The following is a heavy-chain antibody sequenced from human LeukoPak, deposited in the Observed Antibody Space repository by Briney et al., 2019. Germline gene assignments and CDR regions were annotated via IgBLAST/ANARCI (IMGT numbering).Heavy chain of an antibody. D-gene: IGHD5-12*01. CDR3: ARSSSWQYSGYDYGNAFDI. J-gene: IGHJ3*02. CDR2: IYTSGST. V-gene: IGHV4-61*02. CDR1: GGSISSGSYY. Sequence: PSETLSLTCTVSGGSISSGSYYWSWIRQPAGKGLEWIGRIYTSGSTNYNPSLKSRVTISVDTSKNQFSLKLCSVTAADTAVYYCARSSSWQYSGYDYGNAFDIWGQGTMVTVSS.